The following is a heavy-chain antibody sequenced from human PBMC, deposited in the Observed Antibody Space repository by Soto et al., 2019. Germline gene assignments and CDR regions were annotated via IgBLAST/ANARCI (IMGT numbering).Heavy chain of an antibody. CDR3: AREVGHMDV. V-gene: IGHV1-18*04. CDR1: GYTFTTYG. CDR2: VSPYNGDT. J-gene: IGHJ6*02. Sequence: ASVKVSCKAFGYTFTTYGINWVRQAPGQGLEWMGWVSPYNGDTTYAQKVQGRVTMTTDTSTRTAYLELGSLRSDDTAVYYCAREVGHMDVWGQGTTVTVSS.